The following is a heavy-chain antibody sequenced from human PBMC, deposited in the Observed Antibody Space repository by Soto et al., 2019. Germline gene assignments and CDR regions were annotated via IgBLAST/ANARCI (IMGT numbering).Heavy chain of an antibody. D-gene: IGHD6-6*01. J-gene: IGHJ4*02. V-gene: IGHV4-34*01. CDR1: GGSFNGYY. CDR3: ARSRISGSSPLGY. Sequence: SETLSLTCAVYGGSFNGYYWSWIRQPPGKGLEWIGEINHSGSTNYNPSLKSRVIMSVDTSKNQFSLKVSSVTAADTAVYYCARSRISGSSPLGYWGQGTLVTVSS. CDR2: INHSGST.